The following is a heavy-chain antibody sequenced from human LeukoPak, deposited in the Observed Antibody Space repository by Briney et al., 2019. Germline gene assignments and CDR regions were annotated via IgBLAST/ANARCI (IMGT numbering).Heavy chain of an antibody. D-gene: IGHD2-2*01. V-gene: IGHV4-4*07. CDR1: GGSISSYY. CDR2: IHPSGST. J-gene: IGHJ4*02. CDR3: ARTVVPDVMGAFDY. Sequence: PSETLSLTCTVSGGSISSYYWSWIRQPAGKELERIGRIHPSGSTDCNPSLRSRVTLSVDTSKNQFSLNLSSVTAADTAVYYCARTVVPDVMGAFDYWGQGTLVTVSS.